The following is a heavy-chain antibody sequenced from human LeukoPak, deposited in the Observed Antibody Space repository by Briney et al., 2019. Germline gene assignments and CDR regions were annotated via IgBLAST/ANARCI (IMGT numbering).Heavy chain of an antibody. CDR2: IYWNDDK. Sequence: ESGPTLVKPTQTLTLTCTFSGFSLSTSGVGVGWFREPPGKALEWLALIYWNDDKRYSPSLKSRLTITKDTSKNQVVLTMTNVDPVDTATYYCAQTYSSSWFDYWGQGTLVTVSS. CDR3: AQTYSSSWFDY. CDR1: GFSLSTSGVG. V-gene: IGHV2-5*01. D-gene: IGHD6-13*01. J-gene: IGHJ4*02.